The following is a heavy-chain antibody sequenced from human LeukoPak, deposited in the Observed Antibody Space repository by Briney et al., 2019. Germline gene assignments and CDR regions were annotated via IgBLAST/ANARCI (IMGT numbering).Heavy chain of an antibody. Sequence: PSQTLSLTCTVSGGSISSGDYYWSWIRQPPGKGLEWIGYIYYSGSTYYNPSLKSRVTISVDTSKNQFSLKLSSVTAADTDVYYCARVGDILTGYYPWEPWFDPWGQGTLVTVSS. D-gene: IGHD3-9*01. V-gene: IGHV4-30-4*01. CDR3: ARVGDILTGYYPWEPWFDP. CDR1: GGSISSGDYY. J-gene: IGHJ5*02. CDR2: IYYSGST.